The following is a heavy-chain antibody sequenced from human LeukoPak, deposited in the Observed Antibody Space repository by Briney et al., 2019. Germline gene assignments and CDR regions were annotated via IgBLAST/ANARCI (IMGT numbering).Heavy chain of an antibody. CDR1: GFSFSYYW. V-gene: IGHV3-74*01. CDR3: ARDMDEDFSGNTLDY. D-gene: IGHD4-23*01. Sequence: GGSLRLSCATSGFSFSYYWMHWVRQAPGKGLVWVSRISNDGSGTSHADSVKGRFTISRDNTKNTLYLQMNSLRVEDTAVYYCARDMDEDFSGNTLDYWGRGTLVTVSS. J-gene: IGHJ4*02. CDR2: ISNDGSGT.